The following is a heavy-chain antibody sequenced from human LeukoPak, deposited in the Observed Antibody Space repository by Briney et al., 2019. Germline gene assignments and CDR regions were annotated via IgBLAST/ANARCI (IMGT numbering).Heavy chain of an antibody. Sequence: KPGGSLSLSCAASGFTFSNAWMSWVRQAPGKGLEWVGRIKSKTDGGTTDYAAPVKGRFTISRDDSKNTLFLRMNSLRTEDTAVYYCTTDRYYDAAYTTWGQGTLVTVST. CDR2: IKSKTDGGTT. CDR3: TTDRYYDAAYTT. D-gene: IGHD3-22*01. J-gene: IGHJ4*02. V-gene: IGHV3-15*01. CDR1: GFTFSNAW.